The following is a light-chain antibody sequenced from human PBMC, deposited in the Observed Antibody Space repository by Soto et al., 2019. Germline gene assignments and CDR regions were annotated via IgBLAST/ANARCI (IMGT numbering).Light chain of an antibody. CDR3: QQYYSYSPT. CDR2: GAS. V-gene: IGKV1-8*01. J-gene: IGKJ1*01. Sequence: AIRMTQSPSSLSASAGDRVTITCRASQGISSYLAWYQQKPGKAPKLLIYGASSLQSRVPSRFSGSESGIDLTLPISSLQPDDFVSYDWQQYYSYSPTFGQGTKVEIK. CDR1: QGISSY.